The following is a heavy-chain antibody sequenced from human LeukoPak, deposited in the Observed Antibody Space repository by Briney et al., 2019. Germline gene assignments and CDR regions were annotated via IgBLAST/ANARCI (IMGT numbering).Heavy chain of an antibody. J-gene: IGHJ4*02. CDR1: GFAFSRYA. D-gene: IGHD2-2*01. V-gene: IGHV3-21*05. CDR2: INTDSSDI. Sequence: GGSLRLSCAASGFAFSRYAMNWVRQAPGKGLEWVSYINTDSSDIHYAGSVKGRFTISRDNARNTLYLQLSSLRAEDSGVYYCARDTFQPGLIDSWGQGTLVTVSS. CDR3: ARDTFQPGLIDS.